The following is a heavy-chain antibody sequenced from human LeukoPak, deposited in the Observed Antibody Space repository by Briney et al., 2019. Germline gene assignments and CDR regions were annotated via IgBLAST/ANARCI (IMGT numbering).Heavy chain of an antibody. V-gene: IGHV3-53*01. Sequence: PGGSLRLPCAASGFTVSSNYMSWVRQAPGKGLEWVSVIYSGGSTYYADSVKGRFTISRDNSKNTLYLQMNSLRAEDTAVYYCARERYDFWSGYSYYFDYWGQGTLVTVSS. J-gene: IGHJ4*02. D-gene: IGHD3-3*01. CDR3: ARERYDFWSGYSYYFDY. CDR1: GFTVSSNY. CDR2: IYSGGST.